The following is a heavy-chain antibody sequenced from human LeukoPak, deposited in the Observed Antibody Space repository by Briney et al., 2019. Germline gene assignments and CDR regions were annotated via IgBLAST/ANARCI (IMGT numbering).Heavy chain of an antibody. CDR3: ARHLEALDY. D-gene: IGHD5-24*01. J-gene: IGHJ4*02. CDR1: GGSISSYY. V-gene: IGHV4-59*08. CDR2: IYYSGST. Sequence: SETLSLTCTVSGGSISSYYWSWIRQPPGKGLEWIGYIYYSGSTNYNPSLKSRVTISVDTSKNQFSLKLSSVTAADTAVYYCARHLEALDYWGQGTLVTVSS.